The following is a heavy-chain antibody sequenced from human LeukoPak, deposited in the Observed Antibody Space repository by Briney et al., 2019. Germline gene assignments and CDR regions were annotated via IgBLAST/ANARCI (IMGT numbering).Heavy chain of an antibody. CDR3: ARGDYYDSSGYSQYFQH. Sequence: GGSLRLSCAASGFTFSNYGMHWVRKAPGKGLEWVAVIWYDGSNKYYADSVKGRFTISRDNSKNTLYLQMNSLRAEDTAVYYCARGDYYDSSGYSQYFQHWGQGTLVTVSS. D-gene: IGHD3-22*01. V-gene: IGHV3-33*01. CDR2: IWYDGSNK. CDR1: GFTFSNYG. J-gene: IGHJ1*01.